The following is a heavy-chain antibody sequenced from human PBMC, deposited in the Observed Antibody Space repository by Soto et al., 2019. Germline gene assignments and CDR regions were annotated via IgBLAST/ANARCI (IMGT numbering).Heavy chain of an antibody. CDR3: ARGWGKDTPMTA. CDR2: IYHSGRT. Sequence: QLQLQESGSGLVKPSQTLSLTCAVSGGSISSGGYSWSWIRQPPGKGLEWIGYIYHSGRTYYIPSLKSRVTISVDRSKNQFSRKLSSVTAADTAVYYCARGWGKDTPMTAWGQGTLVTVSS. J-gene: IGHJ4*02. D-gene: IGHD5-18*01. V-gene: IGHV4-30-2*01. CDR1: GGSISSGGYS.